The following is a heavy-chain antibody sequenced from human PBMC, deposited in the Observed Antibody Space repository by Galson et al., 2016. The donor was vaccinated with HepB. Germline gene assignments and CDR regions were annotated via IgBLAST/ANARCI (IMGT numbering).Heavy chain of an antibody. CDR1: GDSVYNNGAA. CDR3: ARAVMLGRGMGV. CDR2: TFYRSTWEN. J-gene: IGHJ6*02. V-gene: IGHV6-1*01. D-gene: IGHD3-10*01. Sequence: CAISGDSVYNNGAAWVWIRQSPSRGLEWLGRTFYRSTWENHYAGSVINRITISPDTSRNQFSLHLHPLNPEEPAVYYCARAVMLGRGMGVWGQGTTVTVSS.